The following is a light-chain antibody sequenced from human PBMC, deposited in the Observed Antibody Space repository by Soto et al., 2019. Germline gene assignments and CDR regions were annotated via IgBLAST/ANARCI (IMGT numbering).Light chain of an antibody. CDR2: WAS. V-gene: IGKV4-1*01. Sequence: DIVLTQSPDSLAVSLGERATINCKSSQSVLHSSNNKNYLAWYQQKPGQPPKLLIYWASTRESGVPDRFSGSGYGTDFTLSISSLQAEDGAVYYCQQYYSPWTFGQGTKVEIK. CDR3: QQYYSPWT. J-gene: IGKJ1*01. CDR1: QSVLHSSNNKNY.